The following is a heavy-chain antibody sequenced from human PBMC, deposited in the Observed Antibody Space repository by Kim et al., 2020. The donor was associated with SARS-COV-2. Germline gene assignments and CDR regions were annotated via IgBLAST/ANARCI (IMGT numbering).Heavy chain of an antibody. D-gene: IGHD5-18*01. CDR3: AREFGAGYSYAIGSPDPYYYYGMDV. Sequence: SVKVSCKASGGTFSSYAISWVRQAPGQGLEWMGGIIPIFGTANYAQKFQGRVTITADKSTSTAYMELSSLRSEDTAVYYCAREFGAGYSYAIGSPDPYYYYGMDVWGQGTTVTVSS. V-gene: IGHV1-69*06. CDR2: IIPIFGTA. J-gene: IGHJ6*02. CDR1: GGTFSSYA.